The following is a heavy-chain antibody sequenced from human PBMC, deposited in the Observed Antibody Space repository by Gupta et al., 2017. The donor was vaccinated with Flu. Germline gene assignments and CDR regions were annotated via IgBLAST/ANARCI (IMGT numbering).Heavy chain of an antibody. CDR2: ICYSGST. V-gene: IGHV4-59*08. CDR1: GGSISSYY. Sequence: QVQLQEPGPGLPKPSETLSLTCPVSGGSISSYYWSWIRQPPGKGLEWIGYICYSGSTNYNPSLKSRVTISVDTSKNQFSLKLSSVTAADTAVYYCARLVYYDSSGYYYYYFDYWGQGTLVTVS. J-gene: IGHJ4*02. CDR3: ARLVYYDSSGYYYYYFDY. D-gene: IGHD3-22*01.